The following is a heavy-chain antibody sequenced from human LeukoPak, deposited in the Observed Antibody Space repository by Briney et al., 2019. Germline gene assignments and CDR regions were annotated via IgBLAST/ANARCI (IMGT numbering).Heavy chain of an antibody. CDR2: ISSYNGNT. Sequence: ASVKVTCKASGYMFNAYGISWVRQAPGQGLEWMGCISSYNGNTNYPQKFQGRVTVTTDTSTTTAYMELTSLTSDDTAMYYCAREVILNAAYCSDCNSGQFFDHWGQGNLVTVSS. D-gene: IGHD2-15*01. CDR1: GYMFNAYG. J-gene: IGHJ4*02. CDR3: AREVILNAAYCSDCNSGQFFDH. V-gene: IGHV1-18*04.